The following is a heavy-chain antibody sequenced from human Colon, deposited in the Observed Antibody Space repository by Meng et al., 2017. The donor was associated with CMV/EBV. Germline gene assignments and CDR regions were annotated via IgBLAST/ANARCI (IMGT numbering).Heavy chain of an antibody. D-gene: IGHD1-26*01. J-gene: IGHJ4*02. CDR3: AREVKEGGSFDY. V-gene: IGHV3-64*01. CDR2: ISGNGGDT. Sequence: GGSLRLSCETSGFTFSSYPMHWVRQAPGEGLECVSAISGNGGDTYYANSVKGRFTVSRDNSKSTLSLQMGSLRAEDTAVYYCAREVKEGGSFDYWGQGTLVTSPQ. CDR1: GFTFSSYP.